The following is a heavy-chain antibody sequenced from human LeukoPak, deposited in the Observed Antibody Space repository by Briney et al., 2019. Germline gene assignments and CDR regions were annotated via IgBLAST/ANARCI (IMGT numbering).Heavy chain of an antibody. CDR3: ARVAPIYSSSLYYLDY. J-gene: IGHJ4*02. CDR2: IWYDGGNK. CDR1: GFTFSSQV. Sequence: PGGSLRLSCAASGFTFSSQVMHWVRQAPGKGLEWVAVIWYDGGNKYYADSVKGRFTISRDNSMNTLYLQMKSLRAEDTAVYYCARVAPIYSSSLYYLDYWGQGTLVTVSS. D-gene: IGHD6-13*01. V-gene: IGHV3-33*01.